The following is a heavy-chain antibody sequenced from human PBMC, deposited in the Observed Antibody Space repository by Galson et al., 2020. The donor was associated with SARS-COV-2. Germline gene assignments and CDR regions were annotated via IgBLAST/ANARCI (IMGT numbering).Heavy chain of an antibody. D-gene: IGHD3-10*01. CDR1: GYTFTTYG. CDR3: AREGKYYGSGTYFVYYGMDV. Sequence: ASVKVSCKASGYTFTTYGISWVRQAPGHGLEWLGWVSDYSGNTKYAQKFQGRVALTTDTSTSTAYMELRSLRSDDSAVYYCAREGKYYGSGTYFVYYGMDVWGQGTTVTVTS. CDR2: VSDYSGNT. J-gene: IGHJ6*02. V-gene: IGHV1-18*01.